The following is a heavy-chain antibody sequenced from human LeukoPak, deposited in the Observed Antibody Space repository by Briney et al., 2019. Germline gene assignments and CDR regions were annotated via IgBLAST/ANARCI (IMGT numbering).Heavy chain of an antibody. CDR2: IKEDGSGK. Sequence: GGSLRLSCAASGFTFSSYLMTWVRQAPGKGLEWVANIKEDGSGKYYVDSVKGRFTISRDNAKNSLYLQMNSLRAEDTAVYYCARTYHMDVWGQGTTVTVSS. J-gene: IGHJ6*02. V-gene: IGHV3-7*04. CDR1: GFTFSSYL. CDR3: ARTYHMDV.